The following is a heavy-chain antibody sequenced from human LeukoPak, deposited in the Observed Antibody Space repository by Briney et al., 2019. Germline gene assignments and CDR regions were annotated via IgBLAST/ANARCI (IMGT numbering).Heavy chain of an antibody. CDR3: ARGYCSGGSCYPIFAFDI. J-gene: IGHJ3*02. V-gene: IGHV3-48*03. D-gene: IGHD2-15*01. Sequence: GGSLRLSCAASGFTFSSYEMNWVRQAPGKGLEWVSYISSSGSTIYYADSVKGRFTISRDNAKNSLYLQMNSVRAEDTAVYYCARGYCSGGSCYPIFAFDIWGQGTMVTVSS. CDR2: ISSSGSTI. CDR1: GFTFSSYE.